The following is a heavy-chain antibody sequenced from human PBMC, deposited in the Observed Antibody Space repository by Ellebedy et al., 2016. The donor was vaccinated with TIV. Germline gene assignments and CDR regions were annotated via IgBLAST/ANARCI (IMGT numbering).Heavy chain of an antibody. CDR1: GGSFSSYY. D-gene: IGHD1-14*01. CDR2: IFMSGST. CDR3: ARLRQSRDRSHWYFDL. Sequence: SETLSLXXTVSGGSFSSYYWSWIRQSAGKGLEWIGRIFMSGSTSYNPSLKNRLTMSVDASTTQLSLHLSSVTAADTAVYFCARLRQSRDRSHWYFDLWGRGTLVTVSS. J-gene: IGHJ2*01. V-gene: IGHV4-4*07.